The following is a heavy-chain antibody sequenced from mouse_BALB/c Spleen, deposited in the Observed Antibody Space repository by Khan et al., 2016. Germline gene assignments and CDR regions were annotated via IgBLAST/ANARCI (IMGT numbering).Heavy chain of an antibody. CDR3: SSDYDGFAY. Sequence: QVQLKESGPGLVAASQSLSITCTVSGFSLTGYGVNWVRQPPGKGLEWLGKIWGDGRTDYNSALKSRVSISKDNSKSQVFLKMNSLQTDDTANYYCSSDYDGFAYWGQGTLVIVSA. V-gene: IGHV2-6-7*01. D-gene: IGHD2-12*01. J-gene: IGHJ3*01. CDR2: IWGDGRT. CDR1: GFSLTGYG.